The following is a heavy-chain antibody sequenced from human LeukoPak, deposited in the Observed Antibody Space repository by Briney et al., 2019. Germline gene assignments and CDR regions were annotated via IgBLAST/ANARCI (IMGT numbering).Heavy chain of an antibody. V-gene: IGHV3-30*04. J-gene: IGHJ4*02. CDR3: ARDLSRSRPDCSGGSCYSVY. D-gene: IGHD2-15*01. Sequence: GGSLRLSCAASGFTFSSYAIHWVRQAPGKGLEWGAVISYDGSNKYYADSVKGRFTISRDNSKNTLYLQMNSLRAEDTAVYYCARDLSRSRPDCSGGSCYSVYWGQGTLVTVSS. CDR2: ISYDGSNK. CDR1: GFTFSSYA.